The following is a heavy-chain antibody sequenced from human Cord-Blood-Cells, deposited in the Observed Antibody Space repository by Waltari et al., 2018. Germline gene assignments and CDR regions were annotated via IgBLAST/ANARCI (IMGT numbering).Heavy chain of an antibody. V-gene: IGHV4-39*02. Sequence: QLQLQESGPGLVKPSEPLSLTCTVSGGSLSSSSYYWGWIRQPPGTGLEWIGSIYYSGGTYYNPSLKSRVTISVDTSKNQFSLKLSSVTAADTAVYYCAREFGSYSSSSYYWGQGTLVTVSS. D-gene: IGHD6-6*01. J-gene: IGHJ4*02. CDR2: IYYSGGT. CDR3: AREFGSYSSSSYY. CDR1: GGSLSSSSYY.